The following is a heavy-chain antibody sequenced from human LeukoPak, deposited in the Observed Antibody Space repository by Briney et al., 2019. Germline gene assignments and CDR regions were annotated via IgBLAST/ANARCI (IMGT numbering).Heavy chain of an antibody. Sequence: SETLSLTCTVSGGSIGSSNYFWGWIRQPPGKGLEWIGSIYYTGSTYYNPSLKSRVTMSVDTSKNQFSLKLRSVTAADSAVYYCAREGGDYASWDYWGQGTLVTVSS. CDR2: IYYTGST. J-gene: IGHJ4*02. V-gene: IGHV4-39*07. CDR1: GGSIGSSNYF. D-gene: IGHD4-17*01. CDR3: AREGGDYASWDY.